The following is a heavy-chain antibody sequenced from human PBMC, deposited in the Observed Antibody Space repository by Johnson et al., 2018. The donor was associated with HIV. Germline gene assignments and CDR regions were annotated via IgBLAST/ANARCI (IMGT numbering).Heavy chain of an antibody. CDR2: INWNGGRT. CDR3: ARTLKWELGLPDWDAFDI. D-gene: IGHD1-26*01. Sequence: VQLVESGGGLIQPGGSLRLSCAASGFTVSRNYMNWVRQAPGKGLEWVSGINWNGGRTGYTDSVNGRFTISRDNARNSLYLQMNSLRAEDTALYYCARTLKWELGLPDWDAFDIWGQGTMVTVSS. J-gene: IGHJ3*02. CDR1: GFTVSRNY. V-gene: IGHV3-20*04.